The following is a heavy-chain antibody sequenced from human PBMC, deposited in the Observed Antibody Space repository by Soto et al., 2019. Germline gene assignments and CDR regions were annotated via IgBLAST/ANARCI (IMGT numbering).Heavy chain of an antibody. CDR2: INPDGSAT. D-gene: IGHD2-21*02. Sequence: GGSLRLSCAASGFTFSSYWMHWVRQAPGKGLVWVSRINPDGSATYYADSVKGRVTISRDNPKNTLYLQMSSLRAEDTAVYYCAKDAVVVTSGWFDSWGQGTLVTVSS. CDR1: GFTFSSYW. J-gene: IGHJ5*01. V-gene: IGHV3-74*01. CDR3: AKDAVVVTSGWFDS.